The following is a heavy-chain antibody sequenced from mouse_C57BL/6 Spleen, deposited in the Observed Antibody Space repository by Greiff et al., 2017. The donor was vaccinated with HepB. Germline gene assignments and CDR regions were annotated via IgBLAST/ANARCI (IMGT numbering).Heavy chain of an antibody. J-gene: IGHJ4*01. CDR1: GFTFSSYG. CDR2: ISSGGSYT. Sequence: VHVKQSGGDLVKPGGSLKLSCAASGFTFSSYGMSWVRQTPDKRLEWVATISSGGSYTYYPDSVKGRFTISRDNAKNTLYLQMSSLKSEDTAMYYCARDYYGSMDYWGQGTSVTVSS. V-gene: IGHV5-6*01. CDR3: ARDYYGSMDY. D-gene: IGHD1-1*01.